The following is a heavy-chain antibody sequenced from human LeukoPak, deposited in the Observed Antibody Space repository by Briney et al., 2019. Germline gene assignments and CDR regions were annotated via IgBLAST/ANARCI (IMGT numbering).Heavy chain of an antibody. Sequence: NPSETLSLTCAVYGGSFSGYYWSWIRQPPGKGLEWIGEINYSGSTNYNPSLKSRVTISVDTSKNQFSLKLKSVTAADTAMYYCARAGFGLAPHRGTPLDYWGQGTLVTVSS. CDR1: GGSFSGYY. CDR2: INYSGST. V-gene: IGHV4-34*01. CDR3: ARAGFGLAPHRGTPLDY. J-gene: IGHJ4*02. D-gene: IGHD3-10*01.